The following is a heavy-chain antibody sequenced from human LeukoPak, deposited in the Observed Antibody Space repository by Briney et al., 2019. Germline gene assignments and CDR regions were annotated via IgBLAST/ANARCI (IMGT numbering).Heavy chain of an antibody. CDR3: ARDDPSSSWYWNAFDI. J-gene: IGHJ3*02. CDR2: ISSSSSYI. Sequence: PGGSLRLSCAASGFTFDDYGMSWVRQAPGKGLEWVSSISSSSSYIYYADSVKGRFTISRDNAKNSLYLQMNSLRAEDTAVYYCARDDPSSSWYWNAFDIWGQGTMVTVSS. D-gene: IGHD6-13*01. V-gene: IGHV3-21*01. CDR1: GFTFDDYG.